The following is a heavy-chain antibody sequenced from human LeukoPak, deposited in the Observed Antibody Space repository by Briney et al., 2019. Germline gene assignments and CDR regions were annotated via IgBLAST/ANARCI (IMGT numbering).Heavy chain of an antibody. J-gene: IGHJ4*02. Sequence: GGSLRLSCAASGFTFDDYAMHWVHQAPGKGLEWVSLISGDGGDTSYADSVKGRFTISRDNSKNTLYLQMNNLRAEDTAVYYCAKDRDFWSGYYPIFDYWGQGTLVTVSS. CDR1: GFTFDDYA. CDR2: ISGDGGDT. CDR3: AKDRDFWSGYYPIFDY. D-gene: IGHD3-3*01. V-gene: IGHV3-43*02.